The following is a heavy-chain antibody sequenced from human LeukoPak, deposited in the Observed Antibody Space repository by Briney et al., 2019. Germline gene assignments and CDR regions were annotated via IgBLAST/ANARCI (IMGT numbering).Heavy chain of an antibody. CDR1: GGSISSSSYY. D-gene: IGHD3-22*01. Sequence: SETLSLTCTVSGGSISSSSYYWGWIRQPPGKGLEWIGGIYYSGSTYYNPSLKSRVTISVDTSKNQFSLKLSSVTAADTAVYYCAFSLYDSSGYYLDYWGQGTLVTVSS. CDR3: AFSLYDSSGYYLDY. V-gene: IGHV4-39*07. J-gene: IGHJ4*02. CDR2: IYYSGST.